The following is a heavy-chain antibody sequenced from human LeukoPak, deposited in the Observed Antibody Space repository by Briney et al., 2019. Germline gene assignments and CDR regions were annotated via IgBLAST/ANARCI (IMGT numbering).Heavy chain of an antibody. Sequence: GGSLRLSCAASGFTFSSYAMHWVRQAPGKGLEWVAVISYDGSNKYYADSVKGRFTISGDNSKNTLYLQMNSLRAEDTAVYYCARDPSGSYYFDYWGQGTLVTVSS. CDR1: GFTFSSYA. D-gene: IGHD1-26*01. V-gene: IGHV3-30-3*01. CDR2: ISYDGSNK. CDR3: ARDPSGSYYFDY. J-gene: IGHJ4*02.